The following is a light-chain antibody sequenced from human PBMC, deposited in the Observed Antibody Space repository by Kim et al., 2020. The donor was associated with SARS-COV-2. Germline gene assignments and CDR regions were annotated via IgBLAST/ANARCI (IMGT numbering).Light chain of an antibody. CDR1: QSVSRSY. J-gene: IGKJ2*01. CDR3: QQYASSLHT. Sequence: EIVLTQSPGTLSLSPGERVTLSCRASQSVSRSYLAWYQLKPGQAPRLLIYGASSRATGIPDRFSGSGSGADFTLTISRLEPEDFAVYYWQQYASSLHTFGQGTKLEI. CDR2: GAS. V-gene: IGKV3-20*01.